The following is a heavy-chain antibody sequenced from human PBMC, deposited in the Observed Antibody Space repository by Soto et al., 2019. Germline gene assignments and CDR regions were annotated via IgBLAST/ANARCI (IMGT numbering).Heavy chain of an antibody. J-gene: IGHJ4*02. CDR3: ASGHDAYKVRY. CDR2: IYYTGNT. Sequence: QVQLQESGPGLVKPSQTLSLTCTVSGGSISSGGTGSYWTWIRQLPGKGLEWIGYIYYTGNTYYIPSLKSRPIISIDTSENQFSLKLTSVTAADTAVYFCASGHDAYKVRYWGQGTLVTVSS. V-gene: IGHV4-31*03. D-gene: IGHD1-1*01. CDR1: GGSISSGGTGSY.